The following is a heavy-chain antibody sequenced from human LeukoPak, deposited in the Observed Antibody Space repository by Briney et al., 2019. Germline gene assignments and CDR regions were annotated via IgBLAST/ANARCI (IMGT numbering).Heavy chain of an antibody. J-gene: IGHJ5*02. CDR2: IYSGGTI. CDR3: ATGYDFGFDP. V-gene: IGHV3-53*01. CDR1: RFTVSSNY. D-gene: IGHD5-12*01. Sequence: GGSLRLSCAASRFTVSSNYMSWVRQAPGKGLEWVSIIYSGGTIHYADSVKGRFTISRDNTKNTLYLQMNSLRAEDRAVYYCATGYDFGFDPWGQGTLVTVSS.